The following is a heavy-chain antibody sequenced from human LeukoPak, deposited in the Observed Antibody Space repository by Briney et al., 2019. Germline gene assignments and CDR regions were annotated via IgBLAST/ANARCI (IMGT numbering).Heavy chain of an antibody. D-gene: IGHD3-22*01. J-gene: IGHJ3*02. V-gene: IGHV1-69*05. Sequence: SVKVSCKASGGTFSSYAISWVRQAPGQGLEWMGRIIPIFGTANYAQKFQGRVTITTDESTSTAYMGLSSLRSEDTAVYYCARDRAHYYDSSGLDAFDIWGQGTMVTVSS. CDR1: GGTFSSYA. CDR3: ARDRAHYYDSSGLDAFDI. CDR2: IIPIFGTA.